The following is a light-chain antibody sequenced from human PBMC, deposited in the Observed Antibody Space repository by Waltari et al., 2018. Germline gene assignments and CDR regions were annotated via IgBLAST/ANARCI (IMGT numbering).Light chain of an antibody. Sequence: QSVLTQPPSVSGAPGQRVTISFTGSSSNIGAGYDVHWYHQVPGTAPILPIFNTSNRPSGVPGRFSGSKSGTSASLAITGLQAEDEADYYCQSYDSSLSGSVFGGGTKLTVL. CDR2: NTS. CDR3: QSYDSSLSGSV. J-gene: IGLJ3*02. V-gene: IGLV1-40*01. CDR1: SSNIGAGYD.